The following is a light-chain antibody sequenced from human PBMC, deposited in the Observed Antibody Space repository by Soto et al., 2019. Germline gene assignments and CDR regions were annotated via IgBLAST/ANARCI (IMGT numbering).Light chain of an antibody. CDR1: QSFRGL. CDR2: GAY. Sequence: EVVFTQSPVTLSLSPGERATLSCRASQSFRGLLAWYQQKPGQAPRLLIYGAYNRATGIPPRFSGSGFGTDFTLTISSLEPEDSAVYYCQQRHMWPITFGQGTKVDI. J-gene: IGKJ1*01. V-gene: IGKV3-11*01. CDR3: QQRHMWPIT.